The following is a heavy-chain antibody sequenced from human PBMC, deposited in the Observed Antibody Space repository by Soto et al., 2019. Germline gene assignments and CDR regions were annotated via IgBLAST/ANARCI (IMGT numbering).Heavy chain of an antibody. CDR2: IIPILGTG. CDR1: GGTFSNYA. D-gene: IGHD2-21*01. Sequence: ASVKVSCKASGGTFSNYAISWVRQAPGEGLEWMGGIIPILGTGNYAQKFQGRVKVTADKSATTVYMEVSSLRSEDTAMYYCASAWLRGDWRTDALDMWGQGTMVTVSS. V-gene: IGHV1-69*10. J-gene: IGHJ3*02. CDR3: ASAWLRGDWRTDALDM.